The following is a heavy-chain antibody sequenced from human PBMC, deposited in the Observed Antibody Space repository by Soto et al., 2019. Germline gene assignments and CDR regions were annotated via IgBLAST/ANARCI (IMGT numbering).Heavy chain of an antibody. CDR1: GFTFSSYA. V-gene: IGHV3-23*01. Sequence: GGSLRLSCAASGFTFSSYAMSWVRQAPGKGLEWVSAISGSGGSTYYADSVKGRFTISRDNSKNTLYLQMNSLRAEDTAVYYCAKDKGYYDSSGYYYPYWGQGTLVTVSS. J-gene: IGHJ4*02. CDR3: AKDKGYYDSSGYYYPY. D-gene: IGHD3-22*01. CDR2: ISGSGGST.